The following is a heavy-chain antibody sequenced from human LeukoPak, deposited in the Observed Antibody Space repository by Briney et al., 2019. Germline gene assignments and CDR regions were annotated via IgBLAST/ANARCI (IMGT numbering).Heavy chain of an antibody. D-gene: IGHD1-26*01. Sequence: ASVKVSCKVSGYTLTELSMHWVRQAPGKGLEWMGGFDPEDGETIYAQKFQGRVTMTEDTSTDTAYMELSSLRSEDTAVYYCATAPAKRGGATWDYWGQGTLVTVSS. V-gene: IGHV1-24*01. CDR3: ATAPAKRGGATWDY. J-gene: IGHJ4*02. CDR1: GYTLTELS. CDR2: FDPEDGET.